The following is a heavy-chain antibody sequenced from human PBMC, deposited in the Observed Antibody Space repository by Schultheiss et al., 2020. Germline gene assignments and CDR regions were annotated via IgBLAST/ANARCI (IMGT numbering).Heavy chain of an antibody. CDR1: GGSISSGDYY. J-gene: IGHJ4*02. V-gene: IGHV4-61*08. CDR3: AREFGSCFDY. Sequence: SETLSLTCTVSGGSISSGDYYWSWIRQPPGKGLEWIGYIYYSGSTNYNPSLKSRVTISVDTSKNQFSLKLSSVTAADTAVYYCAREFGSCFDYWGQGTLVTVSS. D-gene: IGHD2-15*01. CDR2: IYYSGST.